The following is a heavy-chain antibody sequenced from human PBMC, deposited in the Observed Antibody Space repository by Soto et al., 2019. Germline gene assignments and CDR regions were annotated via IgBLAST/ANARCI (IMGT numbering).Heavy chain of an antibody. Sequence: PGESLKISCKGSGYSFTTYWIGWVRQMPGKGLEWMGIIYPGDSDTRYSPSFQGQVTISADKSISTVYLQWSSLKASDTAMYYCARQGRVGATVVRLFDAWGQGTLVTVSS. J-gene: IGHJ5*02. V-gene: IGHV5-51*01. CDR1: GYSFTTYW. CDR3: ARQGRVGATVVRLFDA. D-gene: IGHD1-26*01. CDR2: IYPGDSDT.